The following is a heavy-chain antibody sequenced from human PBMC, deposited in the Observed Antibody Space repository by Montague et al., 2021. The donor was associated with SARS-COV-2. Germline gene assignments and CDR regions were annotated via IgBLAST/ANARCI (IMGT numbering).Heavy chain of an antibody. CDR2: INHGGST. V-gene: IGHV4-34*01. CDR1: GGSSSGNY. CDR3: ARLRDGVVPSPILGVGPYYSYYYMDV. D-gene: IGHD3-10*01. Sequence: SETLSLTCAVYGGSSSGNYWNWIRQPPGKGLEWIGEINHGGSTNYNPSLKSRLTISADTSKNQFSLKLTSVAAADTAVYYCARLRDGVVPSPILGVGPYYSYYYMDVWGKGTTVTVSS. J-gene: IGHJ6*03.